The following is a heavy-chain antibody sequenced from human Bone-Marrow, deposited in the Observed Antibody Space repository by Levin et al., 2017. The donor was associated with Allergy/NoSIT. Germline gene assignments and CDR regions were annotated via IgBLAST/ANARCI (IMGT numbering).Heavy chain of an antibody. J-gene: IGHJ6*02. V-gene: IGHV3-74*01. CDR3: VRNREYRSGWYVLADYHHGMDV. Sequence: GGSLRLSCVASGFDFTGDWMHWVRQVPGKGLVWVSRISPDGSSAKYADSVEGRFSISRDNAKNMVYLQMHSLRAEDTAVYYCVRNREYRSGWYVLADYHHGMDVWGQGTTVTVSS. D-gene: IGHD6-19*01. CDR2: ISPDGSSA. CDR1: GFDFTGDW.